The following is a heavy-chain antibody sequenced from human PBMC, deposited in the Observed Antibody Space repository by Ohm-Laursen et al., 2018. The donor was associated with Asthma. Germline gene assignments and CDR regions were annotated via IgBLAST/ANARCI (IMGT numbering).Heavy chain of an antibody. CDR1: GFTFSSYA. CDR3: ARMAAAGSYYFDY. V-gene: IGHV3-30-3*01. Sequence: SLRLSCTASGFTFSSYAMHWVRQAPGKGLEWVAVISYDGSNKYYADSVKGRFTIPRDNSKNTLYLQMNSLRAEDTAVYYCARMAAAGSYYFDYWGQGTLVTVSS. CDR2: ISYDGSNK. J-gene: IGHJ4*02. D-gene: IGHD6-13*01.